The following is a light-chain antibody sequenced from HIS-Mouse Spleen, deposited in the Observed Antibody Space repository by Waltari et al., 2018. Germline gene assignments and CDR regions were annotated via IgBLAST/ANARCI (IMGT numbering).Light chain of an antibody. CDR3: CSYAGSYVV. V-gene: IGLV2-11*01. CDR1: SSDVGGYNY. CDR2: DVS. J-gene: IGLJ2*01. Sequence: QSALTQPRSVSGSPGQSVTISCTGPSSDVGGYNYVPWYQQHPGKAPKLMIYDVSKRPSGVPDRFSGSKSGNTASLTISGLQAEDEADYYCCSYAGSYVVFGGGTKLTVL.